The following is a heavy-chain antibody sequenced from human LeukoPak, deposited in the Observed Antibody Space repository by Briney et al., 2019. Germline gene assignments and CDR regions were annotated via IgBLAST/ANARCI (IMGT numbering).Heavy chain of an antibody. CDR1: GGSISRSSYY. CDR3: AKVTGYYYYMDV. D-gene: IGHD3-10*01. CDR2: IYYSGST. V-gene: IGHV4-39*07. J-gene: IGHJ6*03. Sequence: PSETLSLTCTVSGGSISRSSYYWGWIRQPPGKGLEWIGSIYYSGSTYYNTSLKSRVTISLDTSKNQFSLKLTSMTAADTAVYYCAKVTGYYYYMDVWGKGTTVTISS.